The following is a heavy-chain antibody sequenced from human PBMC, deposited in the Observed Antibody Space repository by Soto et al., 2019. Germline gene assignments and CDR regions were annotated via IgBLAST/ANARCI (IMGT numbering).Heavy chain of an antibody. CDR1: GDSISNYY. CDR3: ARYCDGAKCLDH. V-gene: IGHV4-59*01. J-gene: IGHJ4*02. Sequence: SETLSLTYIVSGDSISNYYWSWIRQPPGKGLEWIGYVSNSGSTYYNPSLKSRVSMSVDTSKNQISLKLSSVAAADTAVYFCARYCDGAKCLDHWGQGTPVTVSS. D-gene: IGHD2-21*01. CDR2: VSNSGST.